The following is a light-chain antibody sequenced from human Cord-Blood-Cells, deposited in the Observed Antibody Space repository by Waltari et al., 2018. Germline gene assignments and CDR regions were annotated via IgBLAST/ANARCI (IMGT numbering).Light chain of an antibody. CDR2: WAS. V-gene: IGKV4-1*01. CDR1: QSVLYSSNNKNY. CDR3: QQYYSTPPYT. Sequence: DIVMTQSPDSLAVSLGERATINCKSSQSVLYSSNNKNYLAWYQQKPGQPPKLLIYWASTRESGVPDRFSGSGSGTDFTLTISSLQAEDVAVYYCQQYYSTPPYT. J-gene: IGKJ2*01.